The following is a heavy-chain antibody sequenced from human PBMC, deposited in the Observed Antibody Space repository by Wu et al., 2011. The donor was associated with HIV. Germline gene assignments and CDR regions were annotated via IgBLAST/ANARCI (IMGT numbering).Heavy chain of an antibody. CDR2: INPNSGGT. V-gene: IGHV1-2*02. J-gene: IGHJ4*02. CDR3: ARREGGDHFDY. CDR1: GYTFTSYG. Sequence: QVQLVQSGTEVKKPGASVKVSCKASGYTFTSYGISWVRQAPGQGLEWMGWINPNSGGTNYAQKFQGRVTMTRDTSISTAYMELSRLRSDDTAVYYCARREGGDHFDYWGQGTLVTVSS. D-gene: IGHD4-17*01.